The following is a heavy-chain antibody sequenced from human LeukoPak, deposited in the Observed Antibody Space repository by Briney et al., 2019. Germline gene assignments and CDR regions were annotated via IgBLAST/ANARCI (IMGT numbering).Heavy chain of an antibody. CDR3: TRDGWWEPRDFDY. CDR2: IRSKAYGGTT. D-gene: IGHD2-15*01. J-gene: IGHJ4*02. V-gene: IGHV3-49*04. Sequence: GGSLRLSCTASGFTFGDYAMSWVRQAPGKGLEWVGFIRSKAYGGTTEYAASVKGRLTISRDDSKSIAYLQMNSLKTEDTAVYYCTRDGWWEPRDFDYWGQGTLVTVSS. CDR1: GFTFGDYA.